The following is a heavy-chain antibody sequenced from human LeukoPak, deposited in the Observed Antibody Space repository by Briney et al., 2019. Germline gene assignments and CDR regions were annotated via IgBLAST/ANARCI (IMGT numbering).Heavy chain of an antibody. Sequence: GGSLXLSCAASGFIFSNFAMHWVRQAPGKGLEWVTFIRYDGSDKYYVDSVKGGFTISRDNSKNTLYLQMNRLRAEDTAVYYCARFWSGHYNFDYWGQGTPVTVSS. J-gene: IGHJ4*02. D-gene: IGHD3-3*01. CDR2: IRYDGSDK. V-gene: IGHV3-30*02. CDR1: GFIFSNFA. CDR3: ARFWSGHYNFDY.